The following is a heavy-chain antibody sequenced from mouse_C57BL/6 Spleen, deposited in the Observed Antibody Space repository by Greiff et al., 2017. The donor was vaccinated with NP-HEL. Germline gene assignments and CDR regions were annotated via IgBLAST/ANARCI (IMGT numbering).Heavy chain of an antibody. CDR2: IWSGGST. Sequence: QVQLKQSGPGLVQPSQSLSITCTVSGFSLTSYGVHWVRQSPGKGLEWLGVIWSGGSTDYNAAFISRLSISKDNSKSQVFFKMNSLQADDTAIYYCARKGTRWEGYFDYWGQGTTLTVSS. J-gene: IGHJ2*01. CDR1: GFSLTSYG. CDR3: ARKGTRWEGYFDY. D-gene: IGHD2-3*01. V-gene: IGHV2-2*01.